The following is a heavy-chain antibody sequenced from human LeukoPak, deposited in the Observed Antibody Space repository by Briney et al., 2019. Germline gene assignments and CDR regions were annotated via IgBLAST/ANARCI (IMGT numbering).Heavy chain of an antibody. D-gene: IGHD6-6*01. CDR3: ARDRIAARPSEFDY. CDR2: ISAYNGNT. J-gene: IGHJ4*02. Sequence: GASVKVSCKASGYTFTSYGISWVRQAPRQGLEWMGWISAYNGNTNYAQKLQGRVTMTTDTSTSTAYMELRSLRSDDTAVCYCARDRIAARPSEFDYWGQGTLVTVSS. CDR1: GYTFTSYG. V-gene: IGHV1-18*01.